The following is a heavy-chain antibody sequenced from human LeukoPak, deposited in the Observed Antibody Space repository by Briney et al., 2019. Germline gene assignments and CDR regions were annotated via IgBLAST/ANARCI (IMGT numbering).Heavy chain of an antibody. J-gene: IGHJ4*02. CDR3: ARDSSSWSSRTFDY. CDR1: GYTFTSYD. Sequence: VASVKVSCKASGYTFTSYDINWVRQATGQGLEWMGWMNPNSGNTGYAQKFQGRVTMTRNTSISTAYMELSSLRSEDTAVYYCARDSSSWSSRTFDYWGQGTLVTVSS. CDR2: MNPNSGNT. D-gene: IGHD6-13*01. V-gene: IGHV1-8*02.